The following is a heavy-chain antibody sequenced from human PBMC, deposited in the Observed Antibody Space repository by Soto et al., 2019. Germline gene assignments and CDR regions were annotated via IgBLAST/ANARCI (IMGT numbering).Heavy chain of an antibody. J-gene: IGHJ6*02. V-gene: IGHV1-18*01. CDR3: ARGGFRDFTRFGFDYYAMAV. CDR1: GYNFADYG. Sequence: GASVKVSCKASGYNFADYGINWVRQAPGQGLEWMGWISAYNGNTNYAQKIQDRVTMTTDTSTNSSYMEVRRLRSDDSAVYYCARGGFRDFTRFGFDYYAMAVWGQGPTVTVSS. CDR2: ISAYNGNT. D-gene: IGHD3-10*01.